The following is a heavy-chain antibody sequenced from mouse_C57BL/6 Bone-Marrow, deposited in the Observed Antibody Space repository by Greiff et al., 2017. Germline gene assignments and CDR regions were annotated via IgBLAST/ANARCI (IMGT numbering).Heavy chain of an antibody. V-gene: IGHV1-54*01. CDR3: ASGRGITTVPWYFDV. CDR2: INPGSGGT. D-gene: IGHD1-1*01. CDR1: GYAFTNYL. J-gene: IGHJ1*03. Sequence: VQLVESGAELVRPGTSVKVSCKASGYAFTNYLIEWVKQRPGQGLEWIGVINPGSGGTNYNEKFKGKATLTADKSSSTAYMQLSSLTSEDSAVYFCASGRGITTVPWYFDVWGTGTTVTVSS.